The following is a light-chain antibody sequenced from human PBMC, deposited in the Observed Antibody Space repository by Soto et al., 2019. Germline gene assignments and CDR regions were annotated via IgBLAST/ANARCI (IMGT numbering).Light chain of an antibody. CDR1: QSVSSN. J-gene: IGKJ1*01. V-gene: IGKV3-15*01. CDR2: GAS. Sequence: EMVMTQSPATLSVSPGERATLSSRASQSVSSNLAWYHQKPGQAPRLLIYGASTRATGIPARFSGSGSGTEFTLTISSLQSEDFAVYYCQQYNNWPPWTFGQGTKVEIK. CDR3: QQYNNWPPWT.